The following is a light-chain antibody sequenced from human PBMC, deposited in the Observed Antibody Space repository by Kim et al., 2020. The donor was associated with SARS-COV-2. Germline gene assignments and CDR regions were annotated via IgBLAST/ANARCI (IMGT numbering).Light chain of an antibody. Sequence: GKAVTISCTRSSGSIASNYVQWYQQRPGSAPTTGIYEDNQRPSGVPDRFSGSIDSSSNSASLTISGLKTEDEADYYCQSYDSSSVVFGGGTQLTVL. V-gene: IGLV6-57*03. CDR3: QSYDSSSVV. CDR2: EDN. CDR1: SGSIASNY. J-gene: IGLJ2*01.